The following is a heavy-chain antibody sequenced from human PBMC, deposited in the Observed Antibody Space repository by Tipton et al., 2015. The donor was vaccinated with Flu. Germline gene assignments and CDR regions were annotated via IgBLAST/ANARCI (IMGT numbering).Heavy chain of an antibody. D-gene: IGHD4-17*01. CDR3: AKDYGDFYWYFDL. CDR2: ISWNSGSI. V-gene: IGHV3-9*01. CDR1: GFTFDDYA. J-gene: IGHJ2*01. Sequence: SLRLSCAASGFTFDDYAMHWVRQAPGKGLEWVSGISWNSGSIGYADSVKGRFTISRDNAKNSLYLQMNSLRAEDTALYYCAKDYGDFYWYFDLWGRGTLVTVSS.